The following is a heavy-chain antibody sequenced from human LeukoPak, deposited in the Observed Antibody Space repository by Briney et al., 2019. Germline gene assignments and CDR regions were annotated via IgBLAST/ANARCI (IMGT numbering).Heavy chain of an antibody. CDR2: ISSSGSTI. CDR1: GFTFSDYY. CDR3: AGEVRDCSGGSCYHTDDY. D-gene: IGHD2-15*01. V-gene: IGHV3-11*04. Sequence: GGSLRLSCAASGFTFSDYYMSWIRQAPGKGLEWVSYISSSGSTIYYADSVKGRFTISRDNAKNSLHLQMNSLRAEDTAVYYCAGEVRDCSGGSCYHTDDYWGQGTLVTVSS. J-gene: IGHJ4*02.